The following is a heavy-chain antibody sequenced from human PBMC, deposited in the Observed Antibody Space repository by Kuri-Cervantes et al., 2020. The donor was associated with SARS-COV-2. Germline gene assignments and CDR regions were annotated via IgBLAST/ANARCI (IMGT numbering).Heavy chain of an antibody. V-gene: IGHV1-18*01. J-gene: IGHJ4*02. CDR1: GYTFTSYG. D-gene: IGHD1-26*01. CDR3: ARDRWDAILDY. CDR2: ISAYNGNT. Sequence: ASVQDSCKASGYTFTSYGISWVRQAPGQGLEWMGWISAYNGNTNYAQKLQGRVTMTTDTSTSTAYMELRSLRSDDTAVYYCARDRWDAILDYWGQGTLVTVSS.